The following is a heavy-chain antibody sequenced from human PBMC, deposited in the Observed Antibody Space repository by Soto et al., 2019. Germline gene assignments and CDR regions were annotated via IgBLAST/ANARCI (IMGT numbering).Heavy chain of an antibody. Sequence: GSLRLSCAASGFTFSSYAMSWVRQAPGKGLEWISSISGRGSDIYYADSVKGRFTISRDNSKNTLYLHMNSLRAEDTAVYFCAKDVHFYCSTTSCFPPGVGRPVENEESHWGQGTQVTVSS. CDR1: GFTFSSYA. CDR2: ISGRGSDI. V-gene: IGHV3-23*01. J-gene: IGHJ4*02. CDR3: AKDVHFYCSTTSCFPPGVGRPVENEESH. D-gene: IGHD2-2*01.